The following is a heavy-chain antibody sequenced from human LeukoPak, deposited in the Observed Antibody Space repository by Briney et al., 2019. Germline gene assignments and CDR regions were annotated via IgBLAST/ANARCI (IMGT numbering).Heavy chain of an antibody. CDR2: IYYTGST. Sequence: SETLSLTCAVSGDSISSDYWSWVRQPPGKGLEWIGYIYYTGSTNYNPSLKSRVTISVDTSKNQFSLKLSSVTAADTAVYYCAREARYCSGGNCYDKHFYYYYYMDVWGKGTTVTVSS. V-gene: IGHV4-59*01. D-gene: IGHD2-15*01. CDR3: AREARYCSGGNCYDKHFYYYYYMDV. J-gene: IGHJ6*03. CDR1: GDSISSDY.